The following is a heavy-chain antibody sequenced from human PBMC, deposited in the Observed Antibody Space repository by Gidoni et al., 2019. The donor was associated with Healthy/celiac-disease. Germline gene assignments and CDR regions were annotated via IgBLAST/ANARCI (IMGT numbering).Heavy chain of an antibody. CDR2: ISYDGSNK. D-gene: IGHD5-12*01. V-gene: IGHV3-30*03. CDR1: GFTFSSYG. Sequence: QVQLVESGGGVVQPGRSLRLSCAASGFTFSSYGMHWVRQAPGKGLEWVAVISYDGSNKYYADSVKGRFTISRDNSKNTLYLQMNSLRAEDTAVYYCATLDSGYDPPFDYWGQGTLVTVSS. J-gene: IGHJ4*02. CDR3: ATLDSGYDPPFDY.